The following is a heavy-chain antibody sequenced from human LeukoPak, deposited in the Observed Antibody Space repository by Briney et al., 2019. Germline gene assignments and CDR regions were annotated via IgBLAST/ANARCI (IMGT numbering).Heavy chain of an antibody. Sequence: SQTLSLTCTVSGGSISSGGYYWSWIRQHPGKGLEWIGYIYYSGSTYYNPSLKSRVTISVDTSKNQFSLKLSSVAAADTAVYYCAGEDCSGTSCYTIHWGQGTLVTVSS. J-gene: IGHJ4*02. CDR2: IYYSGST. CDR1: GGSISSGGYY. CDR3: AGEDCSGTSCYTIH. D-gene: IGHD2-2*02. V-gene: IGHV4-31*03.